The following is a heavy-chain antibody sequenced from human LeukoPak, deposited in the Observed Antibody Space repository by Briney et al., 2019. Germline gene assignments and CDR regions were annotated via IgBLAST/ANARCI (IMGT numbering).Heavy chain of an antibody. D-gene: IGHD2-8*01. CDR3: ARGVPLGYCTYGVCYPPYYFDY. Sequence: ASVKVSCKASGYTFANYAIHWVRQATGQGLEWMGWVNPRSGNAGYLQKFQGRLTITRDTSIDTAYMDLSSLSSEDTAVYYCARGVPLGYCTYGVCYPPYYFDYWGQGTLVTASS. CDR2: VNPRSGNA. V-gene: IGHV1-8*01. J-gene: IGHJ4*02. CDR1: GYTFANYA.